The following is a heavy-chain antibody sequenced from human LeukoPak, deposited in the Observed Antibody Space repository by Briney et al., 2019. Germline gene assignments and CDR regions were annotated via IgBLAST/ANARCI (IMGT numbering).Heavy chain of an antibody. V-gene: IGHV5-51*01. J-gene: IGHJ4*02. D-gene: IGHD6-19*01. CDR3: ARQFHSLSSGWYEGWAPTYYFDY. CDR2: ISPGGSAT. Sequence: GESLKISCKGSGYSFTNNWVAWVRQMPGKGLEWMGIISPGGSATTYSPSFQGHVTISVDNSISTAYLQWSSLKASDTAMYYCARQFHSLSSGWYEGWAPTYYFDYWGQGTLVTISS. CDR1: GYSFTNNW.